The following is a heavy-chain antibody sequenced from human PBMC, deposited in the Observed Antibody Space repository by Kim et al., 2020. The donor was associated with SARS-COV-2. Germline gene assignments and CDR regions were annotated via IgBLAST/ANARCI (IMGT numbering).Heavy chain of an antibody. V-gene: IGHV3-49*03. J-gene: IGHJ4*02. Sequence: GGSLRLSCTASGFTFGDYAMSWLRQAPGKGLEWVGFIRSKAYGGTTEYAASVKGRFTISRDDSKSIAYLQMNSLKTEDTAVYYCTSEEGYCSGGSCYRGDYWGQGTLVTVSS. CDR2: IRSKAYGGTT. CDR3: TSEEGYCSGGSCYRGDY. CDR1: GFTFGDYA. D-gene: IGHD2-15*01.